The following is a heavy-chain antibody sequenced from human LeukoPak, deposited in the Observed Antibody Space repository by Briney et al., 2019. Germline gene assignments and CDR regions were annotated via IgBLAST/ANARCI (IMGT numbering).Heavy chain of an antibody. CDR2: INWNGGAT. CDR3: AKDAGAGNPYYYYYYMDV. Sequence: GGSLRLSCAASGFTFDDYGMSWVRQAPGKGLEWVSGINWNGGATGYADSVKGRFTISRDNAKNSLFLQMNSLRAEDTAVYYCAKDAGAGNPYYYYYYMDVWGKGTTVTVSS. D-gene: IGHD4-23*01. V-gene: IGHV3-20*04. CDR1: GFTFDDYG. J-gene: IGHJ6*03.